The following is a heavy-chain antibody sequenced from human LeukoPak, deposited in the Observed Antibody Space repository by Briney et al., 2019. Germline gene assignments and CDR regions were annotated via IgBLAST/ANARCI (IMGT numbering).Heavy chain of an antibody. CDR1: GGSISSYY. D-gene: IGHD3-9*01. CDR3: ARGGSTLHSAGGHDIEFYYYYYMDV. Sequence: SETLSLTCTVSGGSISSYYWSWIRQPAGKGLEWIGRIFISGGTNYNPSLRSRVTMSLDTSKNQFSLKLYSVTAADTAVYYCARGGSTLHSAGGHDIEFYYYYYMDVWGKGTTVTISS. CDR2: IFISGGT. J-gene: IGHJ6*03. V-gene: IGHV4-4*07.